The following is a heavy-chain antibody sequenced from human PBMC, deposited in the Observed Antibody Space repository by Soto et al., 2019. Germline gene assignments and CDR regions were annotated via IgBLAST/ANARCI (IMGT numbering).Heavy chain of an antibody. CDR3: ASTDYGTAYFDP. V-gene: IGHV4-30-4*01. CDR1: GDSISSGNHY. CDR2: IFYSGTA. Sequence: SETLSLTCTVSGDSISSGNHYWSWIRQPPGKGLEWIGYIFYSGTAYYNPSLKSRLTISVDASKNQFSLKLSSVTAADTAVYYCASTDYGTAYFDPWGQGSLVTVSS. J-gene: IGHJ5*02. D-gene: IGHD3-10*01.